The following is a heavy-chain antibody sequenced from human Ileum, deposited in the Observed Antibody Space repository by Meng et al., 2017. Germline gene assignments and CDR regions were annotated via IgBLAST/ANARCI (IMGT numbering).Heavy chain of an antibody. D-gene: IGHD4-23*01. CDR1: SGSITSDTY. J-gene: IGHJ4*02. V-gene: IGHV4-4*02. Sequence: QVQLQESGQGLVKPSGTLSLTFPVSSGSITSDTYWSWVRLPPGKGLEWIGQISHSGSTFYNPSLKSRVTMSVDKSKSQFSLMLTSVTAADTAVYYCARHGGYYQGFWGQGTLVTVSS. CDR2: ISHSGST. CDR3: ARHGGYYQGF.